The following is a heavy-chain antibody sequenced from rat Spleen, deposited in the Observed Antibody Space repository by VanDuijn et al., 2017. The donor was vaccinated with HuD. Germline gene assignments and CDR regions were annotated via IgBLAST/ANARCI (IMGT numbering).Heavy chain of an antibody. CDR1: GYSITSSYR. CDR3: ARGRAPLYVMDA. V-gene: IGHV3-3*01. J-gene: IGHJ4*01. D-gene: IGHD3-1*01. CDR2: INSAGST. Sequence: EVQLQESGPGLVKPSQSLSLTCSVTGYSITSSYRWNWIRKFPGNKLEWMGYINSAGSTNYNPSLKSRISITRDTSKNQFFLQVNSVTTEDTATYYCARGRAPLYVMDAWGQGASVTVSS.